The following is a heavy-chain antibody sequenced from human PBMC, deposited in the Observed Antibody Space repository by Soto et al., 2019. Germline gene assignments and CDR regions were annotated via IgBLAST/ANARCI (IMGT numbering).Heavy chain of an antibody. CDR1: GYTFTSYG. Sequence: GASVKVSCKASGYTFTSYGISWVRQAPGQGLEWMGWISAYNGNTNYAQKLQGRVTMTTDTSTSTAYMELRSLRSDDTAVYYCARFGAKTYYDFWSGYPSTQNYYYRLDVWGQGTTVTVSS. J-gene: IGHJ6*02. D-gene: IGHD3-3*01. CDR2: ISAYNGNT. V-gene: IGHV1-18*04. CDR3: ARFGAKTYYDFWSGYPSTQNYYYRLDV.